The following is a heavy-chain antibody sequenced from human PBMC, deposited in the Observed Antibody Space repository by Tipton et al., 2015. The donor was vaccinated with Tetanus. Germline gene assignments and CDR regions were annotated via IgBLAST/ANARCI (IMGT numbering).Heavy chain of an antibody. D-gene: IGHD2-21*02. J-gene: IGHJ6*02. V-gene: IGHV3-9*01. CDR3: AKDTGVTPHYGMDV. CDR1: GFTFDDYA. CDR2: ISWNSGSI. Sequence: SLRLSCAASGFTFDDYAMHWVRQAPGKGLEWVSGISWNSGSIGYADSVKGRFTISRDNAKNSLYLQMNSLRAEDTALYYCAKDTGVTPHYGMDVWGQGTPVTVSS.